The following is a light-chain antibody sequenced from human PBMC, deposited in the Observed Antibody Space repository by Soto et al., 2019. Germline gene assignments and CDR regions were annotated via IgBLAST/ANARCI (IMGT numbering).Light chain of an antibody. CDR2: DAS. CDR1: QSVSSSY. J-gene: IGKJ1*01. V-gene: IGKV3D-20*02. Sequence: ILLTQSPGTLSLSPGERATLSCRASQSVSSSYLAWYQQKPGQAPRLLIYDASNRATGIPARFSGSGSGTDFSLTISSLEPEDFELYYCQQRSDWPRTFGQGTKVDIK. CDR3: QQRSDWPRT.